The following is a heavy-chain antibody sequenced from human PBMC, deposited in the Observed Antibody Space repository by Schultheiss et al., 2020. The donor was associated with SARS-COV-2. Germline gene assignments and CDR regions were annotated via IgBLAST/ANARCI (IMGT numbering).Heavy chain of an antibody. J-gene: IGHJ4*02. D-gene: IGHD6-13*01. CDR2: ISGSGDST. Sequence: GGSLRLSCAASGFTFSDSWMSWVRQAPGKGLEWVSAISGSGDSTYYADSVKGRFTISRDNSKNTLYLQMNSLRAEDTAVYYCARDRVAAAGTLDYWGQGTLVTVSS. CDR3: ARDRVAAAGTLDY. CDR1: GFTFSDSW. V-gene: IGHV3-23*01.